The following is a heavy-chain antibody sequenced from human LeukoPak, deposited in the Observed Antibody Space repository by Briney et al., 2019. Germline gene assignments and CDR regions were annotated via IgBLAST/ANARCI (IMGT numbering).Heavy chain of an antibody. CDR3: ARECPDLAHLLTVDY. V-gene: IGHV3-23*01. CDR2: ISGSDGNT. CDR1: GFTFSNYA. J-gene: IGHJ4*02. Sequence: PGRSLRLSCAASGFTFSNYAMSWVRQAPGKGLEWVSAISGSDGNTYYADSVKGRFTISRDNSKNTLYLQMNSLRAEDTAVYYCARECPDLAHLLTVDYWGQGNPGHRLL. D-gene: IGHD3-3*02.